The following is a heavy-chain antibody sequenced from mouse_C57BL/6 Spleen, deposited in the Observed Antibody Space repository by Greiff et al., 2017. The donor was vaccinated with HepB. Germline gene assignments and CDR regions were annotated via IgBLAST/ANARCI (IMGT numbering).Heavy chain of an antibody. CDR1: GYTFTSYD. CDR2: IYPRDGST. V-gene: IGHV1-85*01. D-gene: IGHD2-3*01. CDR3: ARSMRWLPYAMDY. J-gene: IGHJ4*01. Sequence: QVHVKQSGPELVKPGASVKLSCKASGYTFTSYDINWVKQRPGQGLEWIGWIYPRDGSTKYNEKFKGKATLTVDTSSSTAYMELHSLTSEDSAVYFCARSMRWLPYAMDYWGQGTSVTVSS.